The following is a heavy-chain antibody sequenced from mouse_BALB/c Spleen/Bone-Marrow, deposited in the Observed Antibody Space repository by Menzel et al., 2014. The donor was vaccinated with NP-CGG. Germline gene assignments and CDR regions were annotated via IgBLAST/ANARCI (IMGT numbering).Heavy chain of an antibody. CDR3: ARGGDYYGSSSFAY. D-gene: IGHD1-1*01. CDR1: GYTFTSYW. V-gene: IGHV1S41*01. J-gene: IGHJ3*01. CDR2: IAPGSGST. Sequence: DLVKPGASVKLSCKASGYTFTSYWINWIKQRPGQGLEWIGRIAPGSGSTYYNEMFKGKATLTVDTSSSTANIQLRNLSSEASAVYFCARGGDYYGSSSFAYWGQGTPVTVSA.